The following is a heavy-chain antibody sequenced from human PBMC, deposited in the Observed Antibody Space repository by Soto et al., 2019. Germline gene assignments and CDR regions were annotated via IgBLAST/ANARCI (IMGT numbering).Heavy chain of an antibody. D-gene: IGHD2-2*01. J-gene: IGHJ6*03. CDR3: ARVSVVVVPAASYYYYMDV. Sequence: EVQLVESGGGLVQPGGSLRLSCAASGFTFSSYSMNWVRQAPGKGLEWVSYISSSSSTIYYADSVKGRFTISRDNAKNSLYLQMNSLRAEDTAVYYCARVSVVVVPAASYYYYMDVWGKETTVTVSS. CDR2: ISSSSSTI. V-gene: IGHV3-48*01. CDR1: GFTFSSYS.